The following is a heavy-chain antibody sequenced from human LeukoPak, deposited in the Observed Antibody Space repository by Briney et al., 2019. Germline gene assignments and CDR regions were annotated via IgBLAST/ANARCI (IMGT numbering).Heavy chain of an antibody. Sequence: GASVKVSCKASGGTFSSYAISWVRQAPGQRLEWMGRIIPIFGTANYAQKFQGRVTITTDESTSTAYMELSSLRSEDTAVYYCAREVYRETQYYYDSSGYKNAFDIWGQGTMVTVSS. CDR1: GGTFSSYA. D-gene: IGHD3-22*01. J-gene: IGHJ3*02. V-gene: IGHV1-69*05. CDR3: AREVYRETQYYYDSSGYKNAFDI. CDR2: IIPIFGTA.